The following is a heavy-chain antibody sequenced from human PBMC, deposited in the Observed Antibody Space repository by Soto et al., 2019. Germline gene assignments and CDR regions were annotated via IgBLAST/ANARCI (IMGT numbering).Heavy chain of an antibody. D-gene: IGHD2-2*01. V-gene: IGHV3-66*01. CDR3: AREPLVLPAANAGAFDI. Sequence: VQLVESGGGLVQPGGSLRLSCAASGFTVSSNYMSWVRQAPGKGLEWVSVSYSGGSTYYADSVKDRFTISRDNSKNTLYRQMNSLRAEDTAVYYCAREPLVLPAANAGAFDIWGQGTMVTVSS. J-gene: IGHJ3*02. CDR1: GFTVSSNY. CDR2: SYSGGST.